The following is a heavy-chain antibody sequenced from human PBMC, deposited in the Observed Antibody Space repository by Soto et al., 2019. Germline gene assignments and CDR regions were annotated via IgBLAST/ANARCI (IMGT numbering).Heavy chain of an antibody. J-gene: IGHJ6*03. Sequence: SETLSLTCTVSGGSISSYYWSWIRQPPGKGLEWIGYIYYSGSTNYNPSLKSRVTISVDTSKNQFSLKLSSVTAADTAVYYCARVRNTNYDFWSDQWGYYYYYMDVWGKGTTVTVSS. CDR1: GGSISSYY. D-gene: IGHD3-3*01. CDR2: IYYSGST. V-gene: IGHV4-59*01. CDR3: ARVRNTNYDFWSDQWGYYYYYMDV.